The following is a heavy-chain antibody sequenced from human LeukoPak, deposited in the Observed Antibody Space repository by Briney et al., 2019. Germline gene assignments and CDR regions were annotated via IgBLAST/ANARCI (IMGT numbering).Heavy chain of an antibody. CDR2: IYYSGST. J-gene: IGHJ4*02. V-gene: IGHV4-59*12. CDR1: GGSISSYY. D-gene: IGHD1-14*01. CDR3: ATRFPITYYFDY. Sequence: SETLSLTCTVSGGSISSYYWSWIRQPPGKGLEWIGYIYYSGSTNYNPSPKSRVTISVDKSKNQFSLKLSSVTAADTAVYYCATRFPITYYFDYWGQGTLVTVSS.